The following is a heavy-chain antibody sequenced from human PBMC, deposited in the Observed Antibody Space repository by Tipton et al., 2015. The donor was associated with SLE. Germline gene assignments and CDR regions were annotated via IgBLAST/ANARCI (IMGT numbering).Heavy chain of an antibody. D-gene: IGHD3-22*01. V-gene: IGHV1-69*09. J-gene: IGHJ4*02. CDR2: IIPILGIA. CDR1: GGTFSSYT. CDR3: ARRGYYDSSGYFDY. Sequence: QLVQSGAEVKKPGSSVKVSCKASGGTFSSYTISWVRQAPGQGLEWMGRIIPILGIANYAQKFQGRVTITADKSTSTAYMELSSLRSEDTAAYYCARRGYYDSSGYFDYWGQGTLVTVSS.